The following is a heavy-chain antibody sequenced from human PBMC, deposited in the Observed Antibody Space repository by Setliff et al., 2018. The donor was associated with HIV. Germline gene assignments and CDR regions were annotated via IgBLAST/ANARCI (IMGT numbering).Heavy chain of an antibody. CDR2: ISAYNVNT. CDR3: ARGTTPLGWFDP. CDR1: GYSFTSYG. J-gene: IGHJ5*02. Sequence: ASVKVSCKASGYSFTSYGVSWVRQAPGQGLEWMGWISAYNVNTNYAQKLQGRATMTTDTSTSTAYTELRSLRSDDTAVYYCARGTTPLGWFDPWGQGTLVTVSS. D-gene: IGHD2-2*01. V-gene: IGHV1-18*01.